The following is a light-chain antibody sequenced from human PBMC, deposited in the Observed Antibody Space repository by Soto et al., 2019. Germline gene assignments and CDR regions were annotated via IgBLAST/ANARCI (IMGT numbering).Light chain of an antibody. CDR3: SSYTTSSTLCV. V-gene: IGLV2-14*01. CDR2: DVN. Sequence: ASVSGSPGQSIAISCTGTSSDVGGYNFVSWYQQHPGKAPKLMIFDVNNRPSGISDRFSGSKSGNTASLTISGLQAEDEADYYCSSYTTSSTLCVFGTGTKVTVL. CDR1: SSDVGGYNF. J-gene: IGLJ1*01.